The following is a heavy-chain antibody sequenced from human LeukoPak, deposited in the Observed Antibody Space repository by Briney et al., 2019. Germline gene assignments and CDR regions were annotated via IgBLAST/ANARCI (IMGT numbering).Heavy chain of an antibody. CDR1: GGSFSGYY. CDR2: INHSGST. Sequence: PSETLSLTCAVYGGSFSGYYWSWIRQPPGKGLEWIGEINHSGSTNYNPSLKSRVTISVDTSKNQFSLKLSSVTAADTAVYYCAKRVGRRSSWYAWYYYYYMDVWGKGTTVTISS. J-gene: IGHJ6*03. D-gene: IGHD6-13*01. CDR3: AKRVGRRSSWYAWYYYYYMDV. V-gene: IGHV4-34*01.